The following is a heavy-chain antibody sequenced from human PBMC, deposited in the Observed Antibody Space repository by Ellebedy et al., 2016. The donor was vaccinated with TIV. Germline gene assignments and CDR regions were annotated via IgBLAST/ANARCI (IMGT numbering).Heavy chain of an antibody. J-gene: IGHJ4*02. CDR2: INHSGST. V-gene: IGHV4-34*01. CDR1: GGSFSGYY. D-gene: IGHD3-22*01. CDR3: AGGIYDSSGPIDY. Sequence: SQTLSLTCAVYGGSFSGYYWSWIRQPPGKGLEWIGEINHSGSTNYNPSLKSRVTISVDTSKNQFSLKLSSVTAADTAVYYCAGGIYDSSGPIDYWGQGTLVTVSS.